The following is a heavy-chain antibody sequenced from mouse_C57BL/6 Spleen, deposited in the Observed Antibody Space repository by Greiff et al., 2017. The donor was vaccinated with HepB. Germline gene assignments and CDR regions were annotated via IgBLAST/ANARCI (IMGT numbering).Heavy chain of an antibody. CDR2: INPNYGTT. D-gene: IGHD1-1*01. J-gene: IGHJ4*01. CDR3: ARGDFYYGSSFSMDY. V-gene: IGHV1-39*01. Sequence: EVKLMESGPELVKPGASVKISCKASGYSFTDYNMNWVKQSNGKSLEWIGVINPNYGTTSYNQKFKGKATLTVDQSSSTAYMQLNSLTSEDSAVYYCARGDFYYGSSFSMDYWGQGTSVTVSS. CDR1: GYSFTDYN.